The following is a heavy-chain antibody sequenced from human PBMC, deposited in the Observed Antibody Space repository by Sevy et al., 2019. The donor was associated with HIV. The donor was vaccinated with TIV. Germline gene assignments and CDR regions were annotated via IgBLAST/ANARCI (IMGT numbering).Heavy chain of an antibody. V-gene: IGHV3-23*01. CDR3: AKVATHGFDY. CDR1: GFTFSSYA. CDR2: ISGSGGST. J-gene: IGHJ4*02. Sequence: GGCLRLSCAASGFTFSSYAMSWVRQAPGKGLERVSAISGSGGSTYYADSVKGRFTISRDNSKNTLYLQMNSMRAEDTAVYYCAKVATHGFDYWGQGTLVSVSS.